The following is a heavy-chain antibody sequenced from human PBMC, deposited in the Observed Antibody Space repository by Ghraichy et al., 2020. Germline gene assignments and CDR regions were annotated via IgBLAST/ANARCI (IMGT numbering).Heavy chain of an antibody. CDR2: INSDGSTT. V-gene: IGHV3-74*01. D-gene: IGHD2-15*01. Sequence: GGSLRLSCAASGFTFSSYWMHWVRQAPGKGLVWVSGINSDGSTTNYADSVKGRFTISRDNAKNTLNLQMNGLRAEDTAVYYCTRDHSVYYFDYWGQGTLVTVSS. J-gene: IGHJ4*02. CDR1: GFTFSSYW. CDR3: TRDHSVYYFDY.